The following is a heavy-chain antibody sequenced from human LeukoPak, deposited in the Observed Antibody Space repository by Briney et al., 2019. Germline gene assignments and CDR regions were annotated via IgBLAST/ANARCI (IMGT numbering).Heavy chain of an antibody. CDR3: ARDLSGTYRVVDY. V-gene: IGHV3-66*01. D-gene: IGHD1-26*01. J-gene: IGHJ4*02. Sequence: GGSLRLSCEASGFTVSSNFMSWVRQAPGKGLEWVSVVYGGGNTKYAESVKGRFTISRDDSKNTLYLQMNSLRAEDTAVYYCARDLSGTYRVVDYWGQGTLVTVSS. CDR2: VYGGGNT. CDR1: GFTVSSNF.